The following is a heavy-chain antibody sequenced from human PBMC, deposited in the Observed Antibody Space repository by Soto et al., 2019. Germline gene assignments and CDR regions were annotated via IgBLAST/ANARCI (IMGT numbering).Heavy chain of an antibody. V-gene: IGHV3-30-3*01. Sequence: GGSLRLSCAASGFTFNIYALHWVRQAPGKGLEWVAVISFDGTKKYYSDSVKGRFTISRDNLKNTLYLQMNNLRVEDAALYFCARHDDYGYRYINYGLDVWGQGTTVTVSS. D-gene: IGHD4-17*01. J-gene: IGHJ6*02. CDR1: GFTFNIYA. CDR3: ARHDDYGYRYINYGLDV. CDR2: ISFDGTKK.